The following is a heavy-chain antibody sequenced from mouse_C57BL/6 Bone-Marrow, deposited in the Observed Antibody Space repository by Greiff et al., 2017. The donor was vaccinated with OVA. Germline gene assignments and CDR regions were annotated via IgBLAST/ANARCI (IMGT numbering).Heavy chain of an antibody. J-gene: IGHJ4*01. CDR1: GYTFTSYW. D-gene: IGHD1-1*01. V-gene: IGHV1-74*01. CDR2: IHPSDSAT. CDR3: ARATVGGAIDY. Sequence: QVQLQQPGAELVKPGASVKVSCKASGYTFTSYWMHWVKQRPGQGLEWIGRIHPSDSATTYNQKFKGKATLTVDKSSSTASMQLSSLTSEDAAVYYGARATVGGAIDYWGQGTSVTVSA.